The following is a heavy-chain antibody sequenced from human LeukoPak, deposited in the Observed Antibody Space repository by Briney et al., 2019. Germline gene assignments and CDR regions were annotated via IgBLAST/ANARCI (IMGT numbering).Heavy chain of an antibody. V-gene: IGHV4-30-2*01. CDR1: GGSISSGGYY. CDR2: IYHSGST. J-gene: IGHJ4*02. CDR3: ARGVMAGTGDY. D-gene: IGHD6-19*01. Sequence: SQTLSLTCTVSGGSISSGGYYWSWIRQPPGKGLEWIGYIYHSGSTYYNPSLKSRVTISVDRSKNQFSLKLSSVTAADTAVYYCARGVMAGTGDYWGQGTLVTVSS.